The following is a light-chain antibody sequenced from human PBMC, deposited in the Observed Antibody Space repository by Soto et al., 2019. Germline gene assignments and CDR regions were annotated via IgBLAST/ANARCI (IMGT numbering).Light chain of an antibody. V-gene: IGLV1-40*01. CDR1: SXNIGAGYD. CDR2: ANS. Sequence: QSVLTQPPSVSGAPGQRVTISCSGSSXNIGAGYDVQWYRQFPGTVPKLIIYANSDRPSGVPDRFSGSKCGTSASLAITGLQAEDEADYYCQSYDSSLVVSKVFGTGTKVTVL. CDR3: QSYDSSLVVSKV. J-gene: IGLJ1*01.